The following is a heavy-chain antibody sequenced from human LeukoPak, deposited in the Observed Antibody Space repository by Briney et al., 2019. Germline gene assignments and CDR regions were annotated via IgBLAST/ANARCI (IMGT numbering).Heavy chain of an antibody. CDR1: GGSVSSGSYY. CDR2: IYYSGST. J-gene: IGHJ4*02. D-gene: IGHD6-19*01. V-gene: IGHV4-61*01. Sequence: PSETLSLTCTVSGGSVSSGSYYWSWIRQPPGKGLEWIGYIYYSGSTNYNPSLKSRVTISVDTSKNQFSLKLSSVTAADTAVYYCARGYSSGWFGGFDYWDQGTLVTVSS. CDR3: ARGYSSGWFGGFDY.